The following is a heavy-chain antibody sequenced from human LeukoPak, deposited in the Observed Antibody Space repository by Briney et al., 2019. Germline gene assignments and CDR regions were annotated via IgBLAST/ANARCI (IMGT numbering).Heavy chain of an antibody. D-gene: IGHD1-26*01. CDR1: GYTFTSYG. CDR3: TRAIRYSGSYWPIYYFDY. Sequence: ASVKVSCKASGYTFTSYGISWVRQAPGQGLEWMGWISAYNGNTNYAQKLRGRVTMTTDTSTSTAYMELRSLRSDDTAVYYCTRAIRYSGSYWPIYYFDYWGQGTLVTVSS. V-gene: IGHV1-18*01. J-gene: IGHJ4*02. CDR2: ISAYNGNT.